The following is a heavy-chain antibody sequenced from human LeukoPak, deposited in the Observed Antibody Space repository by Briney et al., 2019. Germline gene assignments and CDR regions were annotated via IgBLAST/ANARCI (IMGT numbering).Heavy chain of an antibody. J-gene: IGHJ4*02. CDR3: ARETVYDTNFDY. V-gene: IGHV1-2*02. Sequence: ASVKVSCKASGYTFTDYFIHWVRQAPGQGLEWMGWINPKSGGTKYAQNFLGRVAMTRDTSTTTVHMELNSLTSDDTAVYYCARETVYDTNFDYWGQGTLVTVSS. D-gene: IGHD3-22*01. CDR1: GYTFTDYF. CDR2: INPKSGGT.